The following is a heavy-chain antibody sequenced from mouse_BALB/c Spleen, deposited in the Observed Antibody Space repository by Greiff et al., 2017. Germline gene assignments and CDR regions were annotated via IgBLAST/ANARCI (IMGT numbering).Heavy chain of an antibody. V-gene: IGHV1-5*01. J-gene: IGHJ1*01. D-gene: IGHD1-1*01. CDR2: IYPGNSDT. Sequence: SGTVLARPGASVKMSCKASGYTFTSYWMHWVKQRPGQGLEWIGAIYPGNSDTSYNQKFKGKAKLTAVTSTSTAYMELSSLTNEDSAVYYCARSHYYGSSYGYFDVWGAGTTVTVSS. CDR3: ARSHYYGSSYGYFDV. CDR1: GYTFTSYW.